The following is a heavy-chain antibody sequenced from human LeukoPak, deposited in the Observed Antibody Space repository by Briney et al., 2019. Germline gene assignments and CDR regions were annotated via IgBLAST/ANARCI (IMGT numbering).Heavy chain of an antibody. CDR1: GGSFSGYY. Sequence: KSSETLSLTCAVYGGSFSGYYWSWIRQPPGKGLEWIGEINHSESTNYNPSLKSRVTISVDTSKNQFSLKLSSVTAADTAVYYCARSSRDDYIRGNSVRGAFDIWGQGTMVTVSS. V-gene: IGHV4-34*01. J-gene: IGHJ3*02. CDR3: ARSSRDDYIRGNSVRGAFDI. D-gene: IGHD3-16*01. CDR2: INHSEST.